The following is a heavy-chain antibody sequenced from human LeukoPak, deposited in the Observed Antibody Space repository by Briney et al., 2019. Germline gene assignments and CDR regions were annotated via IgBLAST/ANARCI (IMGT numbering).Heavy chain of an antibody. Sequence: GRSLRLSCAASGFTFSSYAMHWVRQAPGKGLEWVAVISYDGSNKYYADSVKGRLTISRDNSKNTLYLQMNSLRAEDTAVYYCARGQSITMIVVVPYFDYWGQGTLVTVSS. CDR2: ISYDGSNK. CDR3: ARGQSITMIVVVPYFDY. CDR1: GFTFSSYA. V-gene: IGHV3-30-3*01. D-gene: IGHD3-22*01. J-gene: IGHJ4*02.